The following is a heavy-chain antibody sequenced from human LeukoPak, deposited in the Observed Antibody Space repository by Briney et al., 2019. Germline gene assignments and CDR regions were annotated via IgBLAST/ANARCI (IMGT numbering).Heavy chain of an antibody. CDR2: INHGGSEK. D-gene: IGHD3-10*01. V-gene: IGHV3-7*01. Sequence: GGSLRLSCAASGFTFNDYSMNWVRQTPGRGLEWVANINHGGSEKYYLDSVEGRFTISRDNTNNSLYLQMNSLRDDDTAIYYCARWIGGFDYWGQGALVTVSS. J-gene: IGHJ4*02. CDR3: ARWIGGFDY. CDR1: GFTFNDYS.